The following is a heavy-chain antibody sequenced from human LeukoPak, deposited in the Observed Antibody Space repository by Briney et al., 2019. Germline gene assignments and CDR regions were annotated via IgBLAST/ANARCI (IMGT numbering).Heavy chain of an antibody. CDR1: GFTFSSYG. D-gene: IGHD2-2*02. V-gene: IGHV3-33*01. CDR2: IWYDGSNK. CDR3: AREAIVVVPAAINWFDP. Sequence: PGGSLRLSCAASGFTFSSYGMHWVRQAPGKGLEWVAVIWYDGSNKYYADSVKGRFTISRDNSKNTLYLQMNNLRAEDTAVYYCAREAIVVVPAAINWFDPWGQGTLVTVSS. J-gene: IGHJ5*02.